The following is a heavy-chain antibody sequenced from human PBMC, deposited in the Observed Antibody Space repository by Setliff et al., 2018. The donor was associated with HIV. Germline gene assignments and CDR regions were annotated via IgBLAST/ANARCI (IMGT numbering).Heavy chain of an antibody. D-gene: IGHD1-1*01. CDR3: ARQLSNSFDY. CDR2: ISPHSGGT. J-gene: IGHJ4*02. Sequence: ASVKVSCKASAYSFTDYFIHWVRQAPGQGLEWMGWISPHSGGTRTTRTFRGRVTMTRDTSINTAYMELSGVRSDDTAVYFCARQLSNSFDYWGQGTLVTVSS. CDR1: AYSFTDYF. V-gene: IGHV1-2*02.